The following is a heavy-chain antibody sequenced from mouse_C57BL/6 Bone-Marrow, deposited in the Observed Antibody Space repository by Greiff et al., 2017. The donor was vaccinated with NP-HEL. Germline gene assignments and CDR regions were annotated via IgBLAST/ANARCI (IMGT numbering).Heavy chain of an antibody. V-gene: IGHV1-81*01. CDR3: ARGYYGSSLNYYAMDY. Sequence: QVQLQQSGAELARPGASVKLSCKASGYTFPSYGISWVKQRTGQGLEWIGEIYPRSGNTYYNEKFKGKATLTADKSSSTAYMELRSLTSEDSAVYFCARGYYGSSLNYYAMDYWGQGTSVTVSS. CDR1: GYTFPSYG. J-gene: IGHJ4*01. CDR2: IYPRSGNT. D-gene: IGHD1-1*01.